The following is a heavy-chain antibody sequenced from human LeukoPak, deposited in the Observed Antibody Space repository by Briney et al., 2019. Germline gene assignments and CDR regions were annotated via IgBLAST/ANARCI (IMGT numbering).Heavy chain of an antibody. CDR3: ARGLRSSWYVYFDY. J-gene: IGHJ4*02. V-gene: IGHV4-61*02. D-gene: IGHD6-13*01. Sequence: SETLSLTCTVSGGSISSGSYYWSWIRQPAGKGLEWIGRIYTSGSTNYNPSLKSRVTISVDTSKNQFSLKLSSVAAADTAVYYCARGLRSSWYVYFDYWGQGTLVTVSS. CDR2: IYTSGST. CDR1: GGSISSGSYY.